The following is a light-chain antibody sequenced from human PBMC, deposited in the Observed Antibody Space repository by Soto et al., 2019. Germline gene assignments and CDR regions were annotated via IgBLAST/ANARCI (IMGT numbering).Light chain of an antibody. Sequence: EIVLTQSPATLALSPGNRATLSCRASQSVSSSLAWYQHQPGQAPRLLIYDASKRAPGIPARFSGSGSGTHFTLTISSLEPEDFAVYYCQHRANWPSVTFGGGTKLQIK. V-gene: IGKV3-11*01. J-gene: IGKJ4*01. CDR2: DAS. CDR1: QSVSSS. CDR3: QHRANWPSVT.